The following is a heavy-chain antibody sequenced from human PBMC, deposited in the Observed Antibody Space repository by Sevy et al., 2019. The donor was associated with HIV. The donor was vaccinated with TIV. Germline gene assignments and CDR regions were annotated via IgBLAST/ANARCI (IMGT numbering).Heavy chain of an antibody. CDR1: EFSVTDNY. J-gene: IGHJ6*02. D-gene: IGHD3-22*01. CDR3: ARDRYYDASGYYYYYYGLDV. CDR2: IYSGEST. V-gene: IGHV3-66*01. Sequence: GGSLRLSCAASEFSVTDNYMSWVRQAPGKGLEWVSTIYSGESTFYADSVKGRFTISRDNSKNTLYLHMNSLRAEDTAVYYCARDRYYDASGYYYYYYGLDVWGQGTTVTVSS.